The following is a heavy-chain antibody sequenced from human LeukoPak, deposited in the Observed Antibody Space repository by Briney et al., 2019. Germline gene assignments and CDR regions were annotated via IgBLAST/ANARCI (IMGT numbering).Heavy chain of an antibody. D-gene: IGHD3-22*01. V-gene: IGHV1-69*06. CDR3: ARDGNYVRGGYFRAEYFQH. CDR1: GGTFSSYA. J-gene: IGHJ1*01. Sequence: SVKVSCKASGGTFSSYAISWVRQAPGQGLEWMGRIIPIFGTANYAQKFQGRVTITADKSTSTAYMELSSLRSEDPAVYYCARDGNYVRGGYFRAEYFQHGGKGTWSPSPQ. CDR2: IIPIFGTA.